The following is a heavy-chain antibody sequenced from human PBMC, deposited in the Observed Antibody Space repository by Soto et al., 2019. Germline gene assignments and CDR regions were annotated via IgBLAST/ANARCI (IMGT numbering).Heavy chain of an antibody. CDR3: ARAGAAGTFLPDPLPDY. CDR2: IYYSGST. D-gene: IGHD6-13*01. Sequence: QVQLQESGPGLVKPSETLSLTCTVSGGSISSYYWSWIRQPPGKGLEWIGYIYYSGSTNYNPSLKSRVTISVDTSKNQFPLKLSSVTAADTAVYYCARAGAAGTFLPDPLPDYWGQGTLVTVSS. V-gene: IGHV4-59*01. CDR1: GGSISSYY. J-gene: IGHJ4*02.